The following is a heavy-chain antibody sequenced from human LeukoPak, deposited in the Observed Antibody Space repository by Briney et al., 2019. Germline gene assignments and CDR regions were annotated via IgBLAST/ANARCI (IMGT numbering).Heavy chain of an antibody. J-gene: IGHJ4*02. CDR1: GYTFTSYG. CDR2: VSSYNGDT. D-gene: IGHD3-9*01. CDR3: ARARTYYDTLTGYFLDY. V-gene: IGHV1-18*01. Sequence: GASVKVSCKASGYTFTSYGFTWVRQAPGQGLEWMGWVSSYNGDTKYSQKFQGRVTMTTDTSTSTAYMELRSLRSDDTAVYYCARARTYYDTLTGYFLDYWGQGTLVTVSS.